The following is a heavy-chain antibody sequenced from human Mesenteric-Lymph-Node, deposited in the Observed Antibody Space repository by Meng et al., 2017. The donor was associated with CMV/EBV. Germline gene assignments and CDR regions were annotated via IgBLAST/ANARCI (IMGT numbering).Heavy chain of an antibody. CDR3: ARVGLLPNAINYAMDV. CDR1: FTFGTYS. V-gene: IGHV3-21*01. D-gene: IGHD2-8*01. CDR2: ISYRSDYI. J-gene: IGHJ6*02. Sequence: FTFGTYSMNWVRQAPGKGLEWVSSISYRSDYIYYADSVKGRFTISRDNAKNSLYLQMNSLRAEDTAVYYCARVGLLPNAINYAMDVWGQGTTVTVSS.